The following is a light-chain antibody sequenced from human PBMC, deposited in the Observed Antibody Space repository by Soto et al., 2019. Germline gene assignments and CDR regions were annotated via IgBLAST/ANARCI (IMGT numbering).Light chain of an antibody. V-gene: IGKV1-13*02. J-gene: IGKJ5*01. CDR3: QQAASFPIT. CDR1: QGIGSA. Sequence: GDRVTISCRASQGIGSALAWYQKNPGKAPKVLIYDASSLESGVPSRFSGSGSGTDFTLTINGLQPEDFATYYCQQAASFPITFGQGTRLEIK. CDR2: DAS.